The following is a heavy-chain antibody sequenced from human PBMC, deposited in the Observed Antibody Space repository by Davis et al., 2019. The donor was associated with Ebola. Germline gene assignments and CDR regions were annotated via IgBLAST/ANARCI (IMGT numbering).Heavy chain of an antibody. J-gene: IGHJ4*02. V-gene: IGHV4-34*01. CDR2: IDYRGRT. Sequence: PGGSLRLSCGVYGASFSDYYWSVIRQAPQKGLEWIGEIDYRGRTYYNPSLKSRVTFSIDTSRNEFSLNLRSVTAADTAVYYCVRFGRGAYWGQGTLVTVSS. D-gene: IGHD3-16*01. CDR3: VRFGRGAY. CDR1: GASFSDYY.